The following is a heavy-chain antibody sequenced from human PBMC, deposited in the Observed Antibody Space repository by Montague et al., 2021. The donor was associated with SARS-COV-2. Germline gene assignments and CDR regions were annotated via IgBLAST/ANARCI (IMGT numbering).Heavy chain of an antibody. V-gene: IGHV4-34*01. CDR3: ARVRYYGSGTSLGIDV. CDR2: INHSGSA. CDR1: GGSFSGYY. J-gene: IGHJ6*02. D-gene: IGHD3-10*01. Sequence: SETLSLTCAVYGGSFSGYYWSWIRQPPGKGLEWIGEINHSGSANYNPSLKSRVTISVDTSKNQFSLKLSSVTVTDTAVYYCARVRYYGSGTSLGIDVWGQGTTVTVSS.